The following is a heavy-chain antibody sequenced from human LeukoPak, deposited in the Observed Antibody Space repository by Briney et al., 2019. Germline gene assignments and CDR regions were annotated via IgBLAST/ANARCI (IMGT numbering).Heavy chain of an antibody. J-gene: IGHJ6*03. Sequence: GGSLRLSCAASGFTFSSYWMHWVRQAPGKGLVWVSRINTDGSITNYADSVKGRFTISRDNAKNTLSRDNAKNTLHLQMNSLRAEDTAVYYCARDDYMDVWGKGTTVTVSS. CDR2: INTDGSIT. CDR3: ARDDYMDV. CDR1: GFTFSSYW. V-gene: IGHV3-74*01.